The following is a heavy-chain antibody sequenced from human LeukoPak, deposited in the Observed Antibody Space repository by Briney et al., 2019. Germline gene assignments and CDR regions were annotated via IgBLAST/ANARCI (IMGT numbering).Heavy chain of an antibody. J-gene: IGHJ5*02. CDR2: IIPIFGTA. D-gene: IGHD3-16*01. V-gene: IGHV1-69*13. CDR1: GGTFSSYA. Sequence: SVKVSCKASGGTFSSYAISWVRQAPGQGLEWMGGIIPIFGTANYAQKFQGRVTITADESTSTTYMELSSLRSEDTAVYYCARGDGMGGDNWFDPWGQGTLVTVSS. CDR3: ARGDGMGGDNWFDP.